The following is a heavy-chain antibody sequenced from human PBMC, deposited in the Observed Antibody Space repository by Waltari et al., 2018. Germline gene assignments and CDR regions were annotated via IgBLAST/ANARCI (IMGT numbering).Heavy chain of an antibody. D-gene: IGHD1-26*01. CDR2: VTRSGKT. CDR3: ARDRGRGLYLDT. CDR1: GASSSSHDL. J-gene: IGHJ4*02. V-gene: IGHV4-4*02. Sequence: QLQLGQSCPGLVPPSESLYPTSAVSGASSSSHDLLNWVRQSPGKGLEWIGQVTRSGKTNYYPSLASRVTVSIDTSKNQFSLTMPSPTAADTAIYYCARDRGRGLYLDTWGQGTLVTVSP.